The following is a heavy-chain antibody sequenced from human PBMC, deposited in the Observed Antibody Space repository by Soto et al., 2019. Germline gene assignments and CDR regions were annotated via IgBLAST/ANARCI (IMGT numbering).Heavy chain of an antibody. CDR2: IDPSDSYT. D-gene: IGHD2-2*01. CDR1: GYSFTSYW. Sequence: PGESLKISCKGSGYSFTSYWISWVRQMPGKGLEWMGRIDPSDSYTNYSPSFQGHVTISADKSISTAYLQWSSLKASDTAMYYCDRRIVPSSDSDGMDVWGQGTTVTVS. V-gene: IGHV5-10-1*01. J-gene: IGHJ6*02. CDR3: DRRIVPSSDSDGMDV.